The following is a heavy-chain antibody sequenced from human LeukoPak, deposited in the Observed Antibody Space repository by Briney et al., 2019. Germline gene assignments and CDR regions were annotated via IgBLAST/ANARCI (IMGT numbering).Heavy chain of an antibody. CDR2: IYSGGST. Sequence: PGGSLRLSCAAAGFTVSSKYMSWVRQAPGKGLEWVSVIYSGGSTYYADSVKGRFTISRDNSKNTLYLQMNSLRAEDTAVYYCARGPSDFWSGYWFDPWGQGTLVTVSS. CDR1: GFTVSSKY. D-gene: IGHD3-3*01. J-gene: IGHJ5*02. V-gene: IGHV3-53*01. CDR3: ARGPSDFWSGYWFDP.